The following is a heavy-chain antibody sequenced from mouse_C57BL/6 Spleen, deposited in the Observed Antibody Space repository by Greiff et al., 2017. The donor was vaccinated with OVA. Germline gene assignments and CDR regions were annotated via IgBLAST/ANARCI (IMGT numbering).Heavy chain of an antibody. D-gene: IGHD4-1*01. CDR2: ISSGSSTI. CDR3: ARVLGHYYAMDY. J-gene: IGHJ4*01. V-gene: IGHV5-17*01. Sequence: DVMLVESGGGLVKPGGSLKLSCAASGFTFSDYGMHWVRQAPEKGLEWVAYISSGSSTIYYADTVKGRFTISRDNAKNTLFLQMTSLRSEDTAMYYCARVLGHYYAMDYWGQGTSVTVSS. CDR1: GFTFSDYG.